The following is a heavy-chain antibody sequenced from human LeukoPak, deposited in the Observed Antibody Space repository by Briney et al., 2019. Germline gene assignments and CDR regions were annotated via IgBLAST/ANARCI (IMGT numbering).Heavy chain of an antibody. J-gene: IGHJ4*02. D-gene: IGHD3-22*01. V-gene: IGHV4-61*02. CDR3: ATPNYYDSSGYPL. Sequence: SETLSLTCTVSGGSISSGTYYWSWIRQPAGKGLEWIGRFYTSGSTNYNPSLKSRVTISVDTSKNQFSLKLSSVTAADTAVYYCATPNYYDSSGYPLWGQGTLVTVSS. CDR2: FYTSGST. CDR1: GGSISSGTYY.